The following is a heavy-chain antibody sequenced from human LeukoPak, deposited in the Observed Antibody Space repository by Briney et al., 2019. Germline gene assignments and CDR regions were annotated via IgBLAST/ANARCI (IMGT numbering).Heavy chain of an antibody. V-gene: IGHV4-59*01. CDR2: IYYTGNT. D-gene: IGHD3-10*01. CDR1: GGSISTYY. Sequence: SETLSLTCTVSGGSISTYYWSWIRQPPGKGLEWIGYIYYTGNTNYNPSLKSRVTISVDTSKNQFSLKLSSVTAADTAVYYCARARYYYGSGSYFGFDYWGQGTLVTVSS. J-gene: IGHJ4*02. CDR3: ARARYYYGSGSYFGFDY.